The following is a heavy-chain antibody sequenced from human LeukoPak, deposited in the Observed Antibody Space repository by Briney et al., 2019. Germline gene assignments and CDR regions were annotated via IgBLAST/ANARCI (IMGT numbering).Heavy chain of an antibody. D-gene: IGHD3-9*01. CDR2: VSPSGAIS. CDR1: GFSFSKYE. CDR3: AREDDLDSCDY. Sequence: GGSLRLSCAASGFSFSKYEMNWVRQAPGKGLEWLSYVSPSGAISYYADSVKGRFAISRDNAKNSVYLQMDSLRAEDTAIYYCAREDDLDSCDYWGQGTLVTVST. V-gene: IGHV3-48*03. J-gene: IGHJ4*02.